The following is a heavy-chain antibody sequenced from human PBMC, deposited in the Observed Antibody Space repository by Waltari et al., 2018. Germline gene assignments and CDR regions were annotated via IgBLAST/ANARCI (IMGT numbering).Heavy chain of an antibody. V-gene: IGHV3-15*01. J-gene: IGHJ4*02. CDR1: GFTFSNAW. CDR3: TTGARA. CDR2: IKSKTEGGTT. Sequence: EVQLVESGGGLVKPGGSLRLSCAASGFTFSNAWMSWVRQAPGKGLEWVGRIKSKTEGGTTDYAGPGKGRFTISRDDSINTLYLQMNSLKTEVTAVYYCTTGARAWGQGTLVTVSS.